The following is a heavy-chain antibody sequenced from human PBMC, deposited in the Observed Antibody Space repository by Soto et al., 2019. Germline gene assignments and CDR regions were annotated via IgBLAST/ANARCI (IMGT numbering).Heavy chain of an antibody. CDR2: VYVGGNA. D-gene: IGHD4-17*01. CDR3: ARDVDADFRTDFDY. J-gene: IGHJ4*02. Sequence: PGGSLRLSCAASGFAVDNKYMSWVRQAPGKGLEWVSVVYVGGNAYYADAVKGRFTISRDNAENSVYLEMESLRDEDTALYYCARDVDADFRTDFDYWGQGTLVTVSS. CDR1: GFAVDNKY. V-gene: IGHV3-53*01.